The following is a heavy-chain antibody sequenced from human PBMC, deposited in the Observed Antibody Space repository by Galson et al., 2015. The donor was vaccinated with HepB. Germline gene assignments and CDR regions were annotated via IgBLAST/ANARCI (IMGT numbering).Heavy chain of an antibody. CDR2: TYYRPKWYN. CDR3: ARDRGPTTLITIFGVETYYYYGMDV. CDR1: GDSVSSNSAA. V-gene: IGHV6-1*01. J-gene: IGHJ6*02. D-gene: IGHD3-3*01. Sequence: CAISGDSVSSNSAAWNWIRQSPSRGLEWLGRTYYRPKWYNDYAVSVKSRITINPDTSKNQFSLQLNSVTPEDTAVYYCARDRGPTTLITIFGVETYYYYGMDVWGQGTTVTVSS.